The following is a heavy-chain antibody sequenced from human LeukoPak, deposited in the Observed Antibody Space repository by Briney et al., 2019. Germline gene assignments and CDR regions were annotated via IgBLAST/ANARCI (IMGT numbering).Heavy chain of an antibody. CDR1: GYTLTELS. D-gene: IGHD1-7*01. J-gene: IGHJ4*02. CDR3: ATVSTGTTDY. V-gene: IGHV1-24*01. CDR2: FDPEDGET. Sequence: GASVKVSCKVSGYTLTELSMHWVRQAPGKGLEWMGGFDPEDGETTYAQKFQGRVTMTEDTSTDIAYMELSSLRSEDTAVYYCATVSTGTTDYWGQGTLVTVSS.